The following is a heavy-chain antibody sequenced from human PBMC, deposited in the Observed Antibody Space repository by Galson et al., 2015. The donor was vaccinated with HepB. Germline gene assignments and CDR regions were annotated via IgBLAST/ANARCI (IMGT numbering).Heavy chain of an antibody. CDR1: GFTFSSYG. V-gene: IGHV3-33*08. J-gene: IGHJ4*02. D-gene: IGHD3-10*01. Sequence: SLRLSCAATGFTFSSYGMHWVRQAPGKGLEWVAVIWYDGSNKYYADSVKGRFTISRDNSKNTLYLQMNSLRAEDTAVYYCAREWRARGESVGFDYWGQGTLVTVSS. CDR3: AREWRARGESVGFDY. CDR2: IWYDGSNK.